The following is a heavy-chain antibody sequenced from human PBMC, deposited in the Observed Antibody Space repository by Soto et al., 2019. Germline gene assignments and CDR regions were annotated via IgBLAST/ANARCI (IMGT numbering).Heavy chain of an antibody. CDR1: GGSISSSNW. D-gene: IGHD2-21*02. V-gene: IGHV4-39*01. Sequence: SETLSLTCAVSGGSISSSNWWSWIRQPPGKGLEWIGSIYYSGRTYYNPSFKSRVTISIDTSKNQFSLKLSSVTATDTAVYYCARQRTTVVTQAYFDHWGQGALVTVSS. CDR3: ARQRTTVVTQAYFDH. CDR2: IYYSGRT. J-gene: IGHJ4*02.